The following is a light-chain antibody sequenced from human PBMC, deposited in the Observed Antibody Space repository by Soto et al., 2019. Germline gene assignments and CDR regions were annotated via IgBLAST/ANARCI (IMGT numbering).Light chain of an antibody. CDR2: SAS. CDR1: QALSNY. CDR3: QQLSRYPLT. V-gene: IGKV1-9*01. J-gene: IGKJ4*01. Sequence: DIQLTQSPSFLSASVGDTVTITCRASQALSNYLAWYQQKPGKAPDLLIYSASTLQTGVPSRFSGSGSETEFSLTIRALQPEDFAIYYCQQLSRYPLTFGGGTKVEIK.